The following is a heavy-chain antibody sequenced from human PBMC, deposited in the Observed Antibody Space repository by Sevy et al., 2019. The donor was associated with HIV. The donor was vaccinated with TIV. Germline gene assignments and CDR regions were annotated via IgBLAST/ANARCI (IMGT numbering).Heavy chain of an antibody. D-gene: IGHD4-17*01. CDR3: AKEGNGDYPRLWYYYGMDV. CDR1: GFTFSSYA. CDR2: ISGSGGST. Sequence: GGSLRLSCAASGFTFSSYAMSWVRQAPGKGLEWVSAISGSGGSTYYADSVKGRFTISRDNSKNTLYLQMNSLRAEDTAVYSCAKEGNGDYPRLWYYYGMDVWGQGTTVTVSS. V-gene: IGHV3-23*01. J-gene: IGHJ6*02.